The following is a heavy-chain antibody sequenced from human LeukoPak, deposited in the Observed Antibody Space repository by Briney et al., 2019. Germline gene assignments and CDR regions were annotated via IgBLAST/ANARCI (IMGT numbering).Heavy chain of an antibody. J-gene: IGHJ6*03. CDR1: GFSFRSYG. CDR3: ARWLTYYYYYYYMDV. V-gene: IGHV3-9*01. CDR2: ISWNSGSI. Sequence: PGGSLRLSCAASGFSFRSYGMHWVRQAPGKGLEWVSGISWNSGSIGYADSVKGRFTISRDNAKNSLYLQMNSLRAEDTAVYYCARWLTYYYYYYYMDVWGKGTTVTVSS. D-gene: IGHD2-15*01.